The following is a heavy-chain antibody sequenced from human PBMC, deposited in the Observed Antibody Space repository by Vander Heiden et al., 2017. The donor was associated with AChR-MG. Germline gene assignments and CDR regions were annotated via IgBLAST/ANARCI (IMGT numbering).Heavy chain of an antibody. J-gene: IGHJ4*02. D-gene: IGHD3-3*01. CDR2: ISWNSGSI. V-gene: IGHV3-9*01. Sequence: EVQLVESGGGLVQPGRSLRLSCAASGFTFDDYAMHWVRQAPGKGLEWVSGISWNSGSIGYADSVKGRFTISRDNAKNSLYLQMNSLRAEDTALYYCAKGYDFWSGYFFLWGQGTLVTVSS. CDR1: GFTFDDYA. CDR3: AKGYDFWSGYFFL.